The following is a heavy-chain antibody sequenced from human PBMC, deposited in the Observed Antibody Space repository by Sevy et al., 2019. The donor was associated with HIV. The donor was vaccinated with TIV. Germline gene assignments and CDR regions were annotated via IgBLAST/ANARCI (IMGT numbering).Heavy chain of an antibody. CDR3: ARGPYNWNPRVDY. Sequence: GGSLRLSCAASGFTFSDYYMIWIRQAPGKGLEWVSYISSSGSTIYYADSVKGRFTISRDNAKNSLYLQMNSLRAEDTAVYYCARGPYNWNPRVDYWGQGTLVTVSS. J-gene: IGHJ4*02. CDR2: ISSSGSTI. D-gene: IGHD1-20*01. V-gene: IGHV3-11*01. CDR1: GFTFSDYY.